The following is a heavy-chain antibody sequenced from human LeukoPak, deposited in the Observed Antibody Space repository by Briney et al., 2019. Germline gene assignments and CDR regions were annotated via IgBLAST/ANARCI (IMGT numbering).Heavy chain of an antibody. CDR3: AKNAAGIVLMIYAPLDS. CDR1: GFIFSNYA. V-gene: IGHV3-23*01. Sequence: GGSLRLSCAASGFIFSNYAMTWVRKAPGKGLEWISALSGSGAGTYYADSVKGRFTISRDNSKNTLYLQMNSLRPEDTAVYYCAKNAAGIVLMIYAPLDSWGQGTLVTVSS. CDR2: LSGSGAGT. J-gene: IGHJ4*02. D-gene: IGHD2-8*01.